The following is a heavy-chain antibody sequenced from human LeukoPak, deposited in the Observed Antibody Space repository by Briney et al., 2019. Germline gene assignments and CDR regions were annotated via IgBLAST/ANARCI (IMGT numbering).Heavy chain of an antibody. J-gene: IGHJ4*02. CDR3: AGERSSSSPHFDD. D-gene: IGHD6-13*01. V-gene: IGHV4-59*01. CDR1: GGSISSYS. CDR2: IYYSGST. Sequence: PSETLSLTCTVSGGSISSYSWSWIRHPPEKGLEWIGYIYYSGSTNYIPSLKSRVTISVDTSKNQFSLKLSSVTAADTAVYYCAGERSSSSPHFDDWGQGTLVTVSS.